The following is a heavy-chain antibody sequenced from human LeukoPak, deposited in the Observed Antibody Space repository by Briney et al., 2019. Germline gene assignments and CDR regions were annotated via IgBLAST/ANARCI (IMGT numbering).Heavy chain of an antibody. V-gene: IGHV4-34*01. Sequence: PSETLSLTCVVYGGSFSGYFWSWIRQPPGKGLEWIGEITPSGSTNYSPSLKSRVSISIDTSKKKLSLRLTSVTAADSAVYYCASSFYYDSRDYWGQGTLVPVSS. CDR1: GGSFSGYF. D-gene: IGHD3-22*01. CDR2: ITPSGST. J-gene: IGHJ4*02. CDR3: ASSFYYDSRDY.